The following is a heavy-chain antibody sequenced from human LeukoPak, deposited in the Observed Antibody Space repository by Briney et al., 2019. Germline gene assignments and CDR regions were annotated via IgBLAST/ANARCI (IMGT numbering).Heavy chain of an antibody. CDR3: LRSLRPAYDILTGYYWSSFDY. Sequence: PSETLSLTCAVYGGSFSGYYWSWIRQPPGKGLEWIGEMNNSGSTNYNPSLNSRVTISVDTSKNQFSLKLSSVTAADTAVYYCLRSLRPAYDILTGYYWSSFDYWGQGTLVTVSS. CDR2: MNNSGST. CDR1: GGSFSGYY. D-gene: IGHD3-9*01. J-gene: IGHJ4*02. V-gene: IGHV4-34*01.